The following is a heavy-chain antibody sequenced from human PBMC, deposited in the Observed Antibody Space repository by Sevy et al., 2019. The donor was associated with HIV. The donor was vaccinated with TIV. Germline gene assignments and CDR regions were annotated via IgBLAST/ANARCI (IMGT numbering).Heavy chain of an antibody. CDR1: GGTFSNYA. CDR3: ASSYYESSGYSPLYYYGMDV. V-gene: IGHV1-69*13. J-gene: IGHJ6*02. Sequence: ASVKVSCKASGGTFSNYAISWVRQAPGQGLEWMGGFIPMFDTANSAQKFQGRVTLTADGSTSTAYLERSSLRSEDTAVYYCASSYYESSGYSPLYYYGMDVWGQGTTVTVSS. CDR2: FIPMFDTA. D-gene: IGHD3-22*01.